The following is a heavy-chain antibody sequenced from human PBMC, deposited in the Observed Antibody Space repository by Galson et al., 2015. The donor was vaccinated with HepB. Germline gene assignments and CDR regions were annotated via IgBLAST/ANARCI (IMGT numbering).Heavy chain of an antibody. Sequence: SVKVSCKVPGYTLTELSMHWVRQAPGKGLEWMGGFDPEDGETIYAQKFQGRVTMTEDTSTDTAYMELSSLRSEDTAVYYRATGGGYGDYTPDYWGQGTLVTVSS. J-gene: IGHJ4*02. CDR1: GYTLTELS. D-gene: IGHD4-17*01. CDR2: FDPEDGET. V-gene: IGHV1-24*01. CDR3: ATGGGYGDYTPDY.